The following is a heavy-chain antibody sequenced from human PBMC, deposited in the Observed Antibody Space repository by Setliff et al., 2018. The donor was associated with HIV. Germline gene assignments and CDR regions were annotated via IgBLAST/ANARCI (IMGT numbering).Heavy chain of an antibody. CDR3: ARGDIIAVPAAIDMDV. D-gene: IGHD2-2*01. Sequence: ASVKVSCKTSGYIFSDYHISWVRQAPGQGLEWMGWINPNSGGTNYAQKFQGRVTMTRDTSISTAYMELSRLRSDDTAVYYCARGDIIAVPAAIDMDVWGKGTTVTVSS. J-gene: IGHJ6*03. V-gene: IGHV1-2*02. CDR2: INPNSGGT. CDR1: GYIFSDYH.